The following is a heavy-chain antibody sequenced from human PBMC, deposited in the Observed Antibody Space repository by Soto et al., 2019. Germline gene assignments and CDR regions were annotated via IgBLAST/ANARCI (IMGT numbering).Heavy chain of an antibody. CDR3: ATAGNYDSSGRDF. D-gene: IGHD3-22*01. V-gene: IGHV1-18*04. J-gene: IGHJ4*02. CDR2: ISANSGNT. Sequence: ASVKVSCKAFGFIFNNYAISWVRQAPGQGLEWMGRISANSGNTNHAQKLQGRVTMTTDTSTSTAYMELRSLRSDDTAVYYCATAGNYDSSGRDFWGQGTLVTVSS. CDR1: GFIFNNYA.